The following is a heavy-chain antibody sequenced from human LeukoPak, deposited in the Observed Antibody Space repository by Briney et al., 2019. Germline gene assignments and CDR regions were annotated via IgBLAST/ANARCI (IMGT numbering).Heavy chain of an antibody. J-gene: IGHJ4*02. CDR2: ISYDGSNK. V-gene: IGHV3-30*04. CDR3: AKEAVRRVIISDY. CDR1: GFAFSSYA. Sequence: GGSLRLSCAASGFAFSSYAMHWVRQAPGKGLEWVAVISYDGSNKYYADSVRGRFTISRDNSKNTLYLQMNSLRAEDTAVYYCAKEAVRRVIISDYWGQGTLVTVSS. D-gene: IGHD3-10*01.